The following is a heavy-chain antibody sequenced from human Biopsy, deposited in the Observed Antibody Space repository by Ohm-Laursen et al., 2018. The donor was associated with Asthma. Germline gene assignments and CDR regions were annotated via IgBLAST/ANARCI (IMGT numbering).Heavy chain of an antibody. CDR3: AGGRYCSGASCLYGMDV. V-gene: IGHV3-11*01. J-gene: IGHJ6*02. Sequence: GSLRLSCAASGMSVSDYYMTWLRQSPGKGLEWLSHIGIKGTSIYYVDSVKGRFTISRDNAKNSLFLQMNGLRADDTAVYFCAGGRYCSGASCLYGMDVWGQGTTVSVPS. CDR1: GMSVSDYY. CDR2: IGIKGTSI. D-gene: IGHD2-15*01.